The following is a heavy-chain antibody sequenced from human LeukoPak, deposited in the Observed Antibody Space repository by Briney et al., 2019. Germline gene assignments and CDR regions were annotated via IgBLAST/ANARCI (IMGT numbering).Heavy chain of an antibody. J-gene: IGHJ1*01. CDR3: ARGPYYYDTKYFQH. V-gene: IGHV1-8*01. CDR2: MNPNSGNT. Sequence: ASVKVSCKASGYTFTSYDINWVRQATGRGLEWMGWMNPNSGNTGYAQKFQGRVTMTRNTSISTAYMELSSLRSDDTAVYYCARGPYYYDTKYFQHWGQGTLVTVSS. CDR1: GYTFTSYD. D-gene: IGHD3-22*01.